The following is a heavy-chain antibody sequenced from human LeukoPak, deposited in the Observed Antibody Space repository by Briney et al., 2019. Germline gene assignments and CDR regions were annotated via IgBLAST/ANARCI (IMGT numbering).Heavy chain of an antibody. D-gene: IGHD5-24*01. V-gene: IGHV3-30-3*01. CDR3: ARDRGGWLQLNAFDI. CDR2: ISYDGSNK. CDR1: GFTFSSYA. J-gene: IGHJ3*02. Sequence: GGSLRVCCAASGFTFSSYAMHWVRQAPGKGLEWVAVISYDGSNKYYADSVKGRFTISRDNSKNTLYLQMNSLRAEDTAAYYCARDRGGWLQLNAFDIWGQGTMVTVSS.